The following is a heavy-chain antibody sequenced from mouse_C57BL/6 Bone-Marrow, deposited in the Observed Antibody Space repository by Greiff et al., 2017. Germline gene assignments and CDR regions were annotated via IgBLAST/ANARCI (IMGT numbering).Heavy chain of an antibody. CDR3: ARQNYYGSSSWFAY. CDR1: EYEFPSHD. D-gene: IGHD1-1*01. CDR2: INSDGGST. Sequence: VQLKQSGGGLVQPGESLKLSCESNEYEFPSHDMSWVRKTPEKRLELVAAINSDGGSTYYPDTMERRFIISRDNTKKTLYLQMSSLRSEDTALYYCARQNYYGSSSWFAYWGQGTLVTVSA. V-gene: IGHV5-2*01. J-gene: IGHJ3*01.